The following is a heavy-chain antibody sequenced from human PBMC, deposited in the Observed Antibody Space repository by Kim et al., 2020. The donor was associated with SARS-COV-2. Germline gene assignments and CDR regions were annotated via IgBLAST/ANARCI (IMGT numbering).Heavy chain of an antibody. J-gene: IGHJ5*02. V-gene: IGHV4-39*07. D-gene: IGHD4-17*01. CDR1: GGSISSSSYY. Sequence: SETLSLTCTVSGGSISSSSYYWGWIRQPPGKGLEWIGSIYYSGSTYYNPSLKSRVTISVDTSKNQFSLKLSSVTAADTAVYYCARGRTTTVTTGWFDPWGQGTLVTVSS. CDR2: IYYSGST. CDR3: ARGRTTTVTTGWFDP.